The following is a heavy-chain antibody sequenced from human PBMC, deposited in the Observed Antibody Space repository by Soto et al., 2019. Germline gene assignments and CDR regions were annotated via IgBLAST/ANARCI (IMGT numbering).Heavy chain of an antibody. CDR1: GGTFSSYA. CDR2: IIPIFGTA. Sequence: QVQLVQSGAEVKKPGSSVKVSCKASGGTFSSYAISWVRQAPGQGLEWMGGIIPIFGTANYAQKFQGRVTITADESTSTAYMEMSSLRSEDTAVYYCAREGMDSSGDHDAFDIWGQGTMVTVSS. V-gene: IGHV1-69*01. CDR3: AREGMDSSGDHDAFDI. D-gene: IGHD6-19*01. J-gene: IGHJ3*02.